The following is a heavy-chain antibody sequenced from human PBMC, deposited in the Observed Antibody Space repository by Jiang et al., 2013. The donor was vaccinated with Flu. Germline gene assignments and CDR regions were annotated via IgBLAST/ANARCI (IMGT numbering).Heavy chain of an antibody. Sequence: GPGLVKPSETLSLTCSVSSGSVTAYSWSWLRQPPGKRLECIGFIYYGGNTDYAPSLKSRVTMSVDTSKNQFSLRLSSVTAADTAIYYCARRRVRGTDDAFDIWGQGDNRHRLF. D-gene: IGHD3-10*01. V-gene: IGHV4-59*02. CDR1: SGSVTAYS. CDR3: ARRRVRGTDDAFDI. J-gene: IGHJ3*02. CDR2: IYYGGNT.